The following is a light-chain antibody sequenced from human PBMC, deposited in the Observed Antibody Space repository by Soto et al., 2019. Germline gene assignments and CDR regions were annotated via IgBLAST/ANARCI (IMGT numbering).Light chain of an antibody. V-gene: IGLV2-8*01. CDR2: EVT. J-gene: IGLJ1*01. CDR3: SSYAGHNNYV. CDR1: SSDVGGYDY. Sequence: QSALTQPPSASGSPGQSVAISCTGTSSDVGGYDYVSWYQHHPGKAPKLIIYEVTKRPSGVPDRFSGSKSGNTASLTVSGLQTEDEADYYCSSYAGHNNYVFATGTKVTVL.